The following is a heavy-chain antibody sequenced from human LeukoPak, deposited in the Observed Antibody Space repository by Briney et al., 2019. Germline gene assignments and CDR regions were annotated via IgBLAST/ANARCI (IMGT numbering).Heavy chain of an antibody. CDR3: ARGGKKTAMVTS. CDR2: IYYSETSSYNSGST. CDR1: GGSISSGTYY. D-gene: IGHD5-18*01. Sequence: SETLSLTCTVSGGSISSGTYYWSWIRQHPGKGLEWIGYIYYSETSSYNSGSTYYNPSLRSRVTISIDTSKNQFSLRLTSVTAADTAIYYCARGGKKTAMVTSWGQGTLVTVSS. J-gene: IGHJ4*02. V-gene: IGHV4-31*03.